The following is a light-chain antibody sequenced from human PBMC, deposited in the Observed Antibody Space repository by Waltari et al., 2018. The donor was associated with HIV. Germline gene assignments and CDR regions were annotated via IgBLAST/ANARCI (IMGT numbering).Light chain of an antibody. CDR1: SSNIGKNS. Sequence: QSVLTQPPSASGTPGQRVTISCSGSSSNIGKNSVHWYQQLPGAAPKVLIYLNSQRPSGVPDRFSGSKSGTSAALAISGLHSEDEADYYCEAWDDTLNGFVFGTGTRVTVL. CDR3: EAWDDTLNGFV. J-gene: IGLJ1*01. CDR2: LNS. V-gene: IGLV1-44*01.